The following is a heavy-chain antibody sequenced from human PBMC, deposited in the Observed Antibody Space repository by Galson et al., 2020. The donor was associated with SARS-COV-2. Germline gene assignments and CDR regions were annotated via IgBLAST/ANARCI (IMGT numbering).Heavy chain of an antibody. Sequence: SETLSLTCTVSGGSISSSSYYWGWIRQPPGKGLEWIGSIYYSGRTYYNPSLKSRVTISVDTSKNQFPLKLSSVTAADTAVYYCARQGYCSSTSCRRPTYFDYWGQGTLVTVSS. CDR2: IYYSGRT. V-gene: IGHV4-39*01. D-gene: IGHD2-2*01. CDR3: ARQGYCSSTSCRRPTYFDY. CDR1: GGSISSSSYY. J-gene: IGHJ4*02.